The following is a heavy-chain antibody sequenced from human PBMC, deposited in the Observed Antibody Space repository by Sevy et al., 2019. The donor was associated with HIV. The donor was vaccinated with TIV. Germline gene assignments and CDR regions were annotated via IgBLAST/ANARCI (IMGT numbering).Heavy chain of an antibody. V-gene: IGHV4-61*01. CDR3: VRDRIAAAGGYFDN. CDR1: GGSLSSGSYY. CDR2: ISYIGST. Sequence: SETLSLTCTVSGGSLSSGSYYWSWTRQRPGKGLEWIRYISYIGSTTYNPSLKSRVTISVDTSKNQLSLELTSVTAADTAVYYCVRDRIAAAGGYFDNWGQGTLVTVSS. J-gene: IGHJ4*02. D-gene: IGHD6-13*01.